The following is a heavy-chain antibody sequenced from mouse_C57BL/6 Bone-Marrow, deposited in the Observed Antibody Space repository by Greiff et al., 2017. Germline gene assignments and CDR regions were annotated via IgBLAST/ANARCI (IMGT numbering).Heavy chain of an antibody. CDR2: IWSGGST. J-gene: IGHJ3*01. CDR3: ASLYSNYGGFAY. D-gene: IGHD2-5*01. Sequence: VQGVESGPGLVQPSPSLSITCTVSGFSLTSYGVHWVRQSPGKGLEWLGVIWSGGSTDYNAAFISRLSISKDNSKSQVFFKMNSLQADDTAIYYCASLYSNYGGFAYWGQGTLVTVSA. V-gene: IGHV2-2*01. CDR1: GFSLTSYG.